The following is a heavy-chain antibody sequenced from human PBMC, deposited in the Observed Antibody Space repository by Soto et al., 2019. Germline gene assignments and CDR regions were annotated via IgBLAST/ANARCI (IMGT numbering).Heavy chain of an antibody. V-gene: IGHV4-61*08. Sequence: SETLSLTCAVSGGSISSGGYYWSWIRQPPGKGLEWIGYIYYSGSTNYNPSLKSRVTISVDTSKNQFSLKLSSVTAADTALYYCARTYGRNFDYWGQGTLVTVSS. D-gene: IGHD3-10*01. J-gene: IGHJ4*02. CDR2: IYYSGST. CDR1: GGSISSGGYY. CDR3: ARTYGRNFDY.